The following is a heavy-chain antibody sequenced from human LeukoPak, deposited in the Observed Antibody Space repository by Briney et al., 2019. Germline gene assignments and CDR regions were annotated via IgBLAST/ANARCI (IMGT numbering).Heavy chain of an antibody. V-gene: IGHV3-66*01. J-gene: IGHJ2*01. CDR2: IYSGGST. CDR3: ARVTYYYGSGSYHPTDNWYFDL. D-gene: IGHD3-10*01. CDR1: AFTVSSNY. Sequence: PGGSLRLSCAASAFTVSSNYMSWVRQAPGKGLAWVSIIYSGGSTYYSDSVKGRFTISRDNSKNTLYLQMNSLRAEDTAVYYCARVTYYYGSGSYHPTDNWYFDLWGRGTLVTVSS.